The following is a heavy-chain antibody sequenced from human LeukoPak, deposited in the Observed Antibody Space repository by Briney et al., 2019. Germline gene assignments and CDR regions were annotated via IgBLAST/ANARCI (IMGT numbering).Heavy chain of an antibody. Sequence: GGSLRLSCAASGFTFDDHAMHWVRQAPGKGLEWVSGISWNSGSIGYADSVKGRFTISRDNAKNSLYLQMNSLRAEDTALYYCAKAPSGIAVAGYFDYWGQGTLVTVSS. CDR2: ISWNSGSI. J-gene: IGHJ4*02. D-gene: IGHD6-19*01. V-gene: IGHV3-9*01. CDR3: AKAPSGIAVAGYFDY. CDR1: GFTFDDHA.